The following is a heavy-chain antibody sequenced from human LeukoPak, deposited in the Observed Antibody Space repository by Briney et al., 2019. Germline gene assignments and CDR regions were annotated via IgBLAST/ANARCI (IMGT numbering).Heavy chain of an antibody. CDR3: AKDKAQWLVHYFDY. V-gene: IGHV3-11*01. CDR1: GFTFSDYY. D-gene: IGHD6-19*01. CDR2: ISSSGSTI. J-gene: IGHJ4*02. Sequence: PGGSLRLSCAASGFTFSDYYMSWIRQAPGKGLEWVSYISSSGSTIYYADSVKGRFTISRDNAKNSLYLQMNSLRAEDTAVYYCAKDKAQWLVHYFDYWGQGTLVTVSS.